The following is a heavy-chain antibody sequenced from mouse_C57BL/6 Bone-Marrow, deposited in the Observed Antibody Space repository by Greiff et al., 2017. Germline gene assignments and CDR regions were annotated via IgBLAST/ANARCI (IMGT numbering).Heavy chain of an antibody. CDR2: IHPNSGST. J-gene: IGHJ3*01. CDR3: ARDGYDGWFAD. V-gene: IGHV1-64*01. Sequence: QVQLQQPGAELVKPGASVKLSCKASGYTFTSYWMHWVKQRPGQGLEWIGMIHPNSGSTNYNEKFKSKATLTVDKSSSTAYMQLSSLTSEYSAVYYCARDGYDGWFADWGQGTLVTVSA. D-gene: IGHD2-2*01. CDR1: GYTFTSYW.